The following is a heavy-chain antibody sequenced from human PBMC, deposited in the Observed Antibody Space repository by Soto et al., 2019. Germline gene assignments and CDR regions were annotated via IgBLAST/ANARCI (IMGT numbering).Heavy chain of an antibody. CDR1: GFTFSSNY. V-gene: IGHV3-66*01. J-gene: IGHJ6*03. D-gene: IGHD3-3*01. CDR3: ARDTWDFWSGYYRNYMDV. Sequence: GGSLRLSCAASGFTFSSNYMSWVRQAPGKGLEWVSVIYSGGSTYYADSVKGRFTISRDNSKNTMYLQMNSLRAEDTAVYYCARDTWDFWSGYYRNYMDVWGKGTTVTVSS. CDR2: IYSGGST.